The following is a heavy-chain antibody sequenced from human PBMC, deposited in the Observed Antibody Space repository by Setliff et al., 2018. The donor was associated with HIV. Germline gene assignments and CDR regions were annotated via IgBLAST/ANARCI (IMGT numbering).Heavy chain of an antibody. D-gene: IGHD4-17*01. J-gene: IGHJ2*01. Sequence: GGSLRLSCAASGFTFSNYAMHWVRQVPGRGPEWVASIWHNGNRHYGADSVRDRFSIYRDNSKNTLYLQMRSLRVDDTALYYCALTAVIHGWYFDLWGRGTLVTVSS. CDR1: GFTFSNYA. CDR2: IWHNGNRH. CDR3: ALTAVIHGWYFDL. V-gene: IGHV3-33*01.